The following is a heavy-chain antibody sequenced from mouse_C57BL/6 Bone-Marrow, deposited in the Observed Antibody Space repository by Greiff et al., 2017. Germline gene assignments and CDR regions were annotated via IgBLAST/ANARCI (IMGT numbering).Heavy chain of an antibody. CDR1: GYTFTSYW. Sequence: VQLQQPGAELVRPGTSVKLSCKASGYTFTSYWMHWVKQRPGQGLEWIGVIDPSDSYTNYNQKFKGKATLTVDTSSSTAYMQLSSLASEDSAVYYCARSNGHFDYWGQGTTLTVSS. D-gene: IGHD1-1*01. CDR2: IDPSDSYT. J-gene: IGHJ2*01. V-gene: IGHV1-59*01. CDR3: ARSNGHFDY.